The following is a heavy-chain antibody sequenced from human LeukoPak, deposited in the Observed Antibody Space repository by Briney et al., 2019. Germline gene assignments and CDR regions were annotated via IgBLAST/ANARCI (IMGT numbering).Heavy chain of an antibody. CDR3: ARGGYYLDY. Sequence: QPGGSLRLSCAASGFTFSSYSMNWVRQAPGKGLEWVSYISGSSSTIYYADSVKGRFTISRDNAKNSLYLQMNSLRAEDTAVYYCARGGYYLDYWGQGTLVTVSS. CDR2: ISGSSSTI. D-gene: IGHD3-16*01. CDR1: GFTFSSYS. V-gene: IGHV3-48*01. J-gene: IGHJ4*02.